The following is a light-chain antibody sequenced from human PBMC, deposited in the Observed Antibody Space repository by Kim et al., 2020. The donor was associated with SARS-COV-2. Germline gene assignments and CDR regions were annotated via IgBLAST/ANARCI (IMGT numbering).Light chain of an antibody. J-gene: IGKJ2*01. Sequence: DIQMTQSPSTLSASVGDRVTITCRASENIGTWLDWYQQKPGRAPSLLIYLASTLESGVPSRFSGTGSGTEFSLSITSLQPDDFATYYCQHYSHFPYTFGRGTKLEI. CDR3: QHYSHFPYT. CDR2: LAS. V-gene: IGKV1-5*03. CDR1: ENIGTW.